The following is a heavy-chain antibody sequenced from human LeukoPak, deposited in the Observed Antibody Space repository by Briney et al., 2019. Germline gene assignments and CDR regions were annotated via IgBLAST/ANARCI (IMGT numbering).Heavy chain of an antibody. CDR3: ARVSHSSGWYPFDY. Sequence: ASVKVSCKASGYTFTSYAMHWVRQAPGQRLEWMGWINAGNGNTKYSQKFQGRVTITRDTSASTAYMELSSLRSEDTAVYYCARVSHSSGWYPFDYWGQGTLVTVSS. CDR2: INAGNGNT. J-gene: IGHJ4*02. V-gene: IGHV1-3*01. D-gene: IGHD6-19*01. CDR1: GYTFTSYA.